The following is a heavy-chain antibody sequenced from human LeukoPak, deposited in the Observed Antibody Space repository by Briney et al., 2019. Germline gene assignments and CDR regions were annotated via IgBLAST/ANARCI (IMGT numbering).Heavy chain of an antibody. V-gene: IGHV3-48*04. Sequence: QAGGSLRLSCAGSGFTLSSHSMNWVRQAPGKGLEWVSYISSSGSTIYYADSVKGRFTISRDNAKNSLYLQMNSLRAEDTVVYYCAKRVSGGYYYYYYYYMDVWGKGTTVTVSS. J-gene: IGHJ6*03. D-gene: IGHD3-22*01. CDR3: AKRVSGGYYYYYYYYMDV. CDR1: GFTLSSHS. CDR2: ISSSGSTI.